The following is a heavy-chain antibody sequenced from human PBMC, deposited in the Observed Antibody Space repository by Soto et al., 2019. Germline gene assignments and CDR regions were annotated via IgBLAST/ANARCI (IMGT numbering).Heavy chain of an antibody. J-gene: IGHJ4*02. V-gene: IGHV4-34*01. Sequence: SETLSLTCAVYGGSFSDYYLSWIRQPPGKGLEWIGEINHSGSTNYNPSLKSRVTISVDTSKNQFSLKVNSVTAADTAVYYCARGDLQRDFWGQGTLVTVS. CDR1: GGSFSDYY. CDR2: INHSGST. CDR3: ARGDLQRDF.